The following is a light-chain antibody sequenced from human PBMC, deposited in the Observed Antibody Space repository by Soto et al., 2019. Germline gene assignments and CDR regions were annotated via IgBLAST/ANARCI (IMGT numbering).Light chain of an antibody. Sequence: DLQMTQSPSSLSASVGDRVTITCRASQSISSYLNWYQQKPGKAPKLLIYAASSLQSGVPSRFSGSGSATDFTLTISSLQPEDFATYYCQQSYSTLTFGPGTKVDIK. V-gene: IGKV1-39*01. CDR1: QSISSY. CDR3: QQSYSTLT. J-gene: IGKJ3*01. CDR2: AAS.